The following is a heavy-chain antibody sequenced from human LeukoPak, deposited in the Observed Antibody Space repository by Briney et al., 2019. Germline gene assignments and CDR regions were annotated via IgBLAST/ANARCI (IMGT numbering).Heavy chain of an antibody. CDR2: MYYSGST. D-gene: IGHD6-13*01. CDR3: ARVRIEAADHWFDP. Sequence: PSETLSLTCTVSGGSIRTYYWSWIRQPPGKGLEWLGYMYYSGSTNYNPSLKSRVTISVDTSKNQFSLKLSSVTAADTAGYYCARVRIEAADHWFDPSGQGTLVTVSS. CDR1: GGSIRTYY. V-gene: IGHV4-59*01. J-gene: IGHJ5*02.